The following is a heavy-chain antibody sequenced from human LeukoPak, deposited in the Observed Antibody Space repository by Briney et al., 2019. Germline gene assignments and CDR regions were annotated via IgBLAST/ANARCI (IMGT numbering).Heavy chain of an antibody. CDR3: ARSGGSLVNWFDP. CDR2: INPNSGGT. V-gene: IGHV1-2*02. CDR1: GYTFTGYY. Sequence: ASVTVSCKASGYTFTGYYMHWVRQAPGQGLEWMGWINPNSGGTNYAQKFQGRVTMTRDTSISTAYMELSRLRSDDTAVYYCARSGGSLVNWFDPWGQGTLVTVSS. J-gene: IGHJ5*02. D-gene: IGHD6-13*01.